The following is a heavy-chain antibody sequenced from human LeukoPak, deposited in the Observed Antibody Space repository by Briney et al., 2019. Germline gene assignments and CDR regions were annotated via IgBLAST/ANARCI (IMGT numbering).Heavy chain of an antibody. D-gene: IGHD3-22*01. Sequence: GESLKISCKGSGYSFTNYWIAWVRQMPGKGLEWMGIIYPGDSDTRYSPSFQGQVTISADKSISTAYLQWSSLKASDTAMYYCARRTYYYDSSGYYFDYWGQGTLVTVSS. J-gene: IGHJ4*02. V-gene: IGHV5-51*01. CDR2: IYPGDSDT. CDR1: GYSFTNYW. CDR3: ARRTYYYDSSGYYFDY.